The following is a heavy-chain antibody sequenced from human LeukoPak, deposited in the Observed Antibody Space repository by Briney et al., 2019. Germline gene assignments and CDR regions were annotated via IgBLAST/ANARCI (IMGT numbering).Heavy chain of an antibody. V-gene: IGHV3-23*01. CDR2: ITGSGAST. J-gene: IGHJ4*02. CDR1: GCTFNSYA. CDR3: AKGSSRVWPYYLDH. D-gene: IGHD5/OR15-5a*01. Sequence: GSLRLSCAASGCTFNSYAMTWVRQGPGKGLQWVSAITGSGASTYYADSVKGRFTISTDNSKNTLYLQMTSLIAADTAVYYCAKGSSRVWPYYLDHWGQGPLVTVS.